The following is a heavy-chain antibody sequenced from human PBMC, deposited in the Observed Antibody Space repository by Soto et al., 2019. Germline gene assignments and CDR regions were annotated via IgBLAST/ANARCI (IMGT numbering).Heavy chain of an antibody. CDR3: ASLSSGSRDVFGYVFDN. V-gene: IGHV4-30-4*01. CDR2: IYYSGST. CDR1: GASLRSGDYY. Sequence: QVQLQESGPGLVKPSETLSLTCTVSGASLRSGDYYWSWIRQPPGKGLEWIGYIYYSGSTYYTTSPKSRVTLSVDTSRNELSLMLSSETAADTAVYCCASLSSGSRDVFGYVFDNWGQGTLVTVPS. J-gene: IGHJ4*02. D-gene: IGHD6-19*01.